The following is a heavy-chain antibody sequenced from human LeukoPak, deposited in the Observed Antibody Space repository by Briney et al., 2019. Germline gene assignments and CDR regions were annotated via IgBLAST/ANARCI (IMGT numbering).Heavy chain of an antibody. D-gene: IGHD1-20*01. CDR2: IIPIFGTA. Sequence: GASVKVSCKASGGTFSSYAISWVRQAPGQGLEWMGGIIPIFGTANYAQKFQGRVTITTDESTSTAYMELSSLRSEDTAVCYCARSPHSYNWNPTAFDYWGQGTLVTVSS. V-gene: IGHV1-69*05. J-gene: IGHJ4*02. CDR3: ARSPHSYNWNPTAFDY. CDR1: GGTFSSYA.